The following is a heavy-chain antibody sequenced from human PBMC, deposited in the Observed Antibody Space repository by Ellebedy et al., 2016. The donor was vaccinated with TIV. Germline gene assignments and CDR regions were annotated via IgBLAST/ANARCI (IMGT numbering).Heavy chain of an antibody. D-gene: IGHD3-10*01. CDR3: ASSRYHYYLGNTIFAY. CDR1: GFTFNNYA. Sequence: PGGSLRLSCAASGFTFNNYAMSWVRQAPGKGLEWVSTISHTGSRTYYANSVEGRFTISRDNSKDTLFLQMNSLRAEDTAVYYCASSRYHYYLGNTIFAYWGQGALVTVSS. CDR2: ISHTGSRT. V-gene: IGHV3-23*01. J-gene: IGHJ4*02.